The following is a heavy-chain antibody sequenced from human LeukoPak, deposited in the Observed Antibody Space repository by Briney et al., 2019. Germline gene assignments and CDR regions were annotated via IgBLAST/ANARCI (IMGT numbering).Heavy chain of an antibody. D-gene: IGHD1-1*01. Sequence: PSETLSLTCTVSGDSTSNYYWSWIRQPPGKGLEWIGHIFYSGSTNYNPSLKSRVTISVDTSKKPFSLKLSSVTAADTAVYYCARGWGSLDWFDPWGQGTLVTVSS. CDR3: ARGWGSLDWFDP. CDR1: GDSTSNYY. V-gene: IGHV4-59*01. J-gene: IGHJ5*02. CDR2: IFYSGST.